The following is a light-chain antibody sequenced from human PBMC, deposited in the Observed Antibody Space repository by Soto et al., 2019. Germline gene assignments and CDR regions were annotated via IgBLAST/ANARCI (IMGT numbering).Light chain of an antibody. Sequence: DIQMTQSPSSLSASVGDSVTITCRASQSLNKYLTWYQHKPGKAPSLLIYGASSLHSGVPARFSGGGGGTYFTLTSNSQQPEDAATYYCQQTYNTPGTFGRGTKVEI. CDR1: QSLNKY. CDR2: GAS. J-gene: IGKJ1*01. V-gene: IGKV1-39*01. CDR3: QQTYNTPGT.